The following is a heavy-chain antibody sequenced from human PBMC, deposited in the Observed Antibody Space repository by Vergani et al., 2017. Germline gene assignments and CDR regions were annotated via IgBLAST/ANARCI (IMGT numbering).Heavy chain of an antibody. Sequence: QEQLVESGGGVVQPGGSLRLSCTAASGSTFTTYGVHWVRQAPGKGLEWVAFIRDDESRKYYADSVNGRFTISRDNAKNSLYLQMNSLRAEDTAVYYCARDPRITMVRGYWFDPWGQGTLVTVSS. J-gene: IGHJ5*02. CDR1: GSTFTTYG. V-gene: IGHV3-30*02. CDR2: IRDDESRK. D-gene: IGHD3-10*01. CDR3: ARDPRITMVRGYWFDP.